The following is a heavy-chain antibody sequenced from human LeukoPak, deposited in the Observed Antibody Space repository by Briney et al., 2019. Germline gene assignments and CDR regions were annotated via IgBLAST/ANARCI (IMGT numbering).Heavy chain of an antibody. CDR3: ARAPRLLDS. CDR2: IYNDIP. CDR1: GASITTYY. J-gene: IGHJ4*02. D-gene: IGHD1-1*01. Sequence: PSETLSLTGTVSGASITTYYWTWIRQAPGKGLEFIAYIYNDIPNSNPSLKSRATISIDAFKNQVSLRLSSVTAADTAVYYCARAPRLLDSWGQGILVTVSS. V-gene: IGHV4-4*09.